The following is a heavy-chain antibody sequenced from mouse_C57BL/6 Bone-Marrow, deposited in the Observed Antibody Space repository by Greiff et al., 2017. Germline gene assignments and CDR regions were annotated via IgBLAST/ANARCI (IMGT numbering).Heavy chain of an antibody. V-gene: IGHV1-52*01. J-gene: IGHJ3*01. D-gene: IGHD1-1*01. Sequence: VQLQQPGAELVRPGSSVKLSCKASGYTFTSYWMHWVKQRPIQGLEWIGNIDPSDSETNYNQKFKDKATLTVDKSSSTAYMQLSSLTSEDSAVYYCARISHYYGSSYGGFAYWGQGTLVTVSA. CDR2: IDPSDSET. CDR3: ARISHYYGSSYGGFAY. CDR1: GYTFTSYW.